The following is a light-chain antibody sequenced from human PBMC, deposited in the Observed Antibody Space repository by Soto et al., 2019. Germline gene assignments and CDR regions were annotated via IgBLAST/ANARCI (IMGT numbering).Light chain of an antibody. CDR1: QTVRNNY. Sequence: ECVLTQSPGALSLSPGERATRSCRASQTVRNNYLAWYQQKPGQAPRLLIYDASSRATGIPDRFSGSGSGTEFTLTISSLQSEDFAVYYCQQYNNWPPKTFGQGTKVDIK. V-gene: IGKV3-20*01. CDR3: QQYNNWPPKT. CDR2: DAS. J-gene: IGKJ1*01.